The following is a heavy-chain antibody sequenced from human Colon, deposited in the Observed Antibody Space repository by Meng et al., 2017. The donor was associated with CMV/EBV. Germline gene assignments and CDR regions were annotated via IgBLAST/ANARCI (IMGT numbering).Heavy chain of an antibody. V-gene: IGHV3-23*01. CDR2: ISGSGAST. J-gene: IGHJ5*02. Sequence: GESLKISCAGSGFASSTCDMSGVRQAPGKGLEWVSAISGSGASTNYADSVKGRFTISRDNSKNTLYLQMNSLRAEDTAVYYCAKGGAVLILNWLDPWGQGTLVTVSS. CDR1: GFASSTCD. CDR3: AKGGAVLILNWLDP. D-gene: IGHD2-21*01.